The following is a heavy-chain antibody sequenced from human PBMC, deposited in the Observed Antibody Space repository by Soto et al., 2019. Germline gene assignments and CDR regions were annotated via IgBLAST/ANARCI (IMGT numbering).Heavy chain of an antibody. CDR1: VGSISSGGYY. D-gene: IGHD2-2*01. CDR2: IYYSGST. Sequence: ILSLTCTVSVGSISSGGYYWSWILQHPGKGLEWIGYIYYSGSTYYNPSLKSRVTISVDTSKNQFSLKLSSVTAADTAVYYCARGRVGSAMPLNWFDPWGQGTLVTVSS. V-gene: IGHV4-31*03. CDR3: ARGRVGSAMPLNWFDP. J-gene: IGHJ5*02.